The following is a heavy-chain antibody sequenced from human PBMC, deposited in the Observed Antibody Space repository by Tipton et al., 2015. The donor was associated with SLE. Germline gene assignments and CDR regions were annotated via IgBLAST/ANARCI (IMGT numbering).Heavy chain of an antibody. CDR3: ATLPGRYQLLGDDF. Sequence: SLRLSCAASGFMVSNYWMSWVRQAPGKGLEWVANMKQDASEIYYVDSVKGRFTISRDNARNSLFLQMNSLRVEDTAVYYCATLPGRYQLLGDDFWGQGTLVTVSS. V-gene: IGHV3-7*01. CDR1: GFMVSNYW. CDR2: MKQDASEI. J-gene: IGHJ4*02. D-gene: IGHD2-2*01.